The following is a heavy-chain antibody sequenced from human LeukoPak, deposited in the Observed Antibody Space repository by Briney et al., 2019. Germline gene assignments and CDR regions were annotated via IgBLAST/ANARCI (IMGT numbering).Heavy chain of an antibody. CDR1: GYSISSGYH. V-gene: IGHV4-38-2*01. J-gene: IGHJ4*02. D-gene: IGHD3-22*01. CDR3: ARHHLYDSSGDGRYYFDY. Sequence: PSETLSLTCGVSGYSISSGYHWGWIRQPTGKGLEWIGSMSHSGSTYYNPSLKSRVTISVDTSKNQFSVKLSSVTAADTAVYYCARHHLYDSSGDGRYYFDYWGQGTLFTVSS. CDR2: MSHSGST.